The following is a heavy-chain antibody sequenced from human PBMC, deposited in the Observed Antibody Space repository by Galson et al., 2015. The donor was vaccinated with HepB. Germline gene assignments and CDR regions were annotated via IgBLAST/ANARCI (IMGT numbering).Heavy chain of an antibody. V-gene: IGHV4-34*01. CDR1: GGSFSGYY. J-gene: IGHJ4*02. D-gene: IGHD3-22*01. CDR3: ARVIGYYDSSGYRGYFDY. CDR2: INHSGST. Sequence: SETLSLTCAVYGGSFSGYYWSWIRQPPGKGLEWIGEINHSGSTNYNPSLKSRVTISVDTSKSQFSLKLSSVTAADTAVYYCARVIGYYDSSGYRGYFDYWGQGTLVTVSS.